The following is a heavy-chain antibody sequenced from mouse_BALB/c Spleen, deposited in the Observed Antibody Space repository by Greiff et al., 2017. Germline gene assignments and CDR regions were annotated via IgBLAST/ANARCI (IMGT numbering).Heavy chain of an antibody. D-gene: IGHD2-1*01. CDR2: IYPGDGDT. CDR3: ARSGYGNYAMDY. Sequence: QVHVKQSGAELVRPGSSVKISCKASGYAFSSYWMNWVKQRPGQGLEWIGQIYPGDGDTNYNGKFKGKATLTADKSSSTAYMQLSSLTSEDSAVYFCARSGYGNYAMDYWGQGTSVTVSS. J-gene: IGHJ4*01. CDR1: GYAFSSYW. V-gene: IGHV1-80*01.